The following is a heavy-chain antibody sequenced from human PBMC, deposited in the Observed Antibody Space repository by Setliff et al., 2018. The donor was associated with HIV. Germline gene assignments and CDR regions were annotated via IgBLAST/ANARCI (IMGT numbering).Heavy chain of an antibody. CDR2: IYYSGST. CDR1: GGSITGHY. D-gene: IGHD5-18*01. CDR3: ASGYNYAYSDY. Sequence: SETLSLTCTVSGGSITGHYWSWIRQPPGKGLEWIGSIYYSGSTYSNPSLKSRVTMSIDTSKNQLSLKLRSVTAADTAVYYCASGYNYAYSDYWGQGTLVTVS. J-gene: IGHJ4*02. V-gene: IGHV4-59*04.